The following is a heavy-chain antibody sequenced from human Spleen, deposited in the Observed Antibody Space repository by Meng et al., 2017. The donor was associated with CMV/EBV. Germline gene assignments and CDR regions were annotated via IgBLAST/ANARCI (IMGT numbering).Heavy chain of an antibody. D-gene: IGHD3-22*01. CDR2: ISWNSGSI. Sequence: SLKISCAASGFTFDDYAMHWVRQAPGKGLEWVSGISWNSGSIGYADSVKGRFTISRDNAKNSLYLQMNSLRAEDTAVYYCASLSYYYDSSGPPDYWGQGTLVTVSS. V-gene: IGHV3-9*01. J-gene: IGHJ4*02. CDR3: ASLSYYYDSSGPPDY. CDR1: GFTFDDYA.